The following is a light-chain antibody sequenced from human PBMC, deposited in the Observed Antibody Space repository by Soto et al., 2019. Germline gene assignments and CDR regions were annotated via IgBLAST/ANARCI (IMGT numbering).Light chain of an antibody. Sequence: QSALTQPPSASGSPGQSVTISCTGTGSDVGGNNYVSWYQQHPGKAPKLMIYEVNKRPSGVPDRFSGSKSGNTASLTVSGLQADDEADYYCNSYVGNTNNVVFGGGNKLTVL. CDR3: NSYVGNTNNVV. J-gene: IGLJ2*01. CDR1: GSDVGGNNY. CDR2: EVN. V-gene: IGLV2-8*01.